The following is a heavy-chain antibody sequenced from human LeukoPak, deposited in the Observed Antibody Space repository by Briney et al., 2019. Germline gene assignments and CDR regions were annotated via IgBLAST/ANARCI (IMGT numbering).Heavy chain of an antibody. CDR2: IIPIFGIA. J-gene: IGHJ4*02. CDR1: GGTFSSYA. D-gene: IGHD3-22*01. CDR3: ARVDGYYDSSGYYY. V-gene: IGHV1-69*04. Sequence: EASVKVSCKASGGTFSSYAISWVRQAPGQGLEWMGRIIPIFGIANYAQKFQGRVTITADKSTSTAYMELSSLRSEDTAAYYCARVDGYYDSSGYYYWGQGTLVTVSS.